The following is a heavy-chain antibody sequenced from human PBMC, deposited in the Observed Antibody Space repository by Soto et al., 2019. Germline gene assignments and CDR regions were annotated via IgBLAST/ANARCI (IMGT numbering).Heavy chain of an antibody. Sequence: PSETLSLTCTVSGGSISSGSYYWSWIRQPPGKGLEWIGYIYYSGSTNYNPSLKSRVTISVDTSKNQFSLKLSSVTAADTAVYYCASFSCTNGVCYKGGWFDPWGQGTLVTVSS. J-gene: IGHJ5*02. CDR2: IYYSGST. V-gene: IGHV4-61*01. CDR3: ASFSCTNGVCYKGGWFDP. CDR1: GGSISSGSYY. D-gene: IGHD2-8*01.